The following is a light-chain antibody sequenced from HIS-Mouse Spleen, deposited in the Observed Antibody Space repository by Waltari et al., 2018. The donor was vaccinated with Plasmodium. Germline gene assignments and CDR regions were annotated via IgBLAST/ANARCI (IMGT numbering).Light chain of an antibody. V-gene: IGKV3-20*01. Sequence: EIVLTQSPGTLSLSPGERATLSCRASQSVSSSYLAWYQQKPGQAPRLLILGAASRATCIPDRVRGSRSVSDFTLTMSRLQPEDYAVEYCQQYGRSPITFGQGTRLEIK. CDR3: QQYGRSPIT. CDR1: QSVSSSY. CDR2: GAA. J-gene: IGKJ5*01.